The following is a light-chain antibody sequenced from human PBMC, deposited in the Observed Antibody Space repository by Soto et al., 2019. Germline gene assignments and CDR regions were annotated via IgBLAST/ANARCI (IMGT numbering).Light chain of an antibody. J-gene: IGLJ1*01. CDR3: CSYTNTGTFV. Sequence: QSALTQPASVSGSPGQSITITCTGTSSDVATYNRVSWYQHHPGKAPKLLISEVIKWPSGVSNRFSGSKSGNTASLTISGLQAEDEAAYYCCSYTNTGTFVFGSGTKVTVL. CDR2: EVI. CDR1: SSDVATYNR. V-gene: IGLV2-23*02.